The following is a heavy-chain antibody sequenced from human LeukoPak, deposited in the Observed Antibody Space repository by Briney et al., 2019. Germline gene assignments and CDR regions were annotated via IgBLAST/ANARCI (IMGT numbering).Heavy chain of an antibody. CDR3: ARVMLRRAIFGVVIMGWFDP. CDR2: IKQDGSEK. D-gene: IGHD3-3*01. Sequence: PGGSLRLSCAASGFTFSSYWMSWVRQAPGKGLEWVANIKQDGSEKYYVDSVKGRFTISRDNAKNLLYLQMNSLRAEDTAVYYCARVMLRRAIFGVVIMGWFDPWGQGTLVTVSS. CDR1: GFTFSSYW. V-gene: IGHV3-7*01. J-gene: IGHJ5*02.